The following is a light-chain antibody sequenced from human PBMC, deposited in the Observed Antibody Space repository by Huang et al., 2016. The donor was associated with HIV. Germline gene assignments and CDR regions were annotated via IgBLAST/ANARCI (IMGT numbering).Light chain of an antibody. CDR3: QQYNNWPRT. J-gene: IGKJ1*01. Sequence: EIVMTQSPATLSVSPGERSTLSCRASQSVSINLAWYQQKPGQAPRLLIYAASTRATGIPARFSGSGSGTEFTLTISILQSEEFAFYYCQQYNNWPRTFGQGPKVEIK. V-gene: IGKV3-15*01. CDR2: AAS. CDR1: QSVSIN.